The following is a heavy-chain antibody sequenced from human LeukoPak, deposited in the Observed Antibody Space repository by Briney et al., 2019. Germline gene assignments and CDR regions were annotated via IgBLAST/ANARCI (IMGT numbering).Heavy chain of an antibody. D-gene: IGHD3-10*01. J-gene: IGHJ6*03. CDR2: IYYSGST. CDR3: ASVRRGFGESSKYYAYYYMGV. Sequence: PSETLSLTCAVYIDSFTNYYWNWIRQPPGKGLEWIGNIYYSGSTYYNPSLKSRVTISLDTSKNQFSLKLSSVTAADTAVYYCASVRRGFGESSKYYAYYYMGVWGKGTTVTISS. V-gene: IGHV4-59*04. CDR1: IDSFTNYY.